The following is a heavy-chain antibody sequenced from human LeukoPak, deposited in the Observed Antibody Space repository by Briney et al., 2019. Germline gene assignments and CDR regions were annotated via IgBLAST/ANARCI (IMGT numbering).Heavy chain of an antibody. CDR1: GGSISSYY. D-gene: IGHD1-14*01. J-gene: IGHJ4*02. V-gene: IGHV4-34*01. CDR3: ARFMNWASISGLDY. CDR2: INHSGST. Sequence: SETLSLTCTVSGGSISSYYWSWIRQPPGKGLEWIGEINHSGSTNYNPSLKSRVTISVDTSKNQFSLKLSSVTAADTAVYYCARFMNWASISGLDYWGQGTLVTVSS.